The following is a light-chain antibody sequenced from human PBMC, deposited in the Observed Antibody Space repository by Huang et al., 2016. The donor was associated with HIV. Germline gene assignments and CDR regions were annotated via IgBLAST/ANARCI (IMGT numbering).Light chain of an antibody. CDR1: QRVSNSY. Sequence: EIVLTQSPGTLYLSPGERATLSCRASQRVSNSYLDWYQQKPGQPPRLLIYGASSSATGIPDRFRGSGSGTDFTLTTSRLEPEDFAVYYCQQYGMSPRTFGQGTKLEIK. V-gene: IGKV3-20*01. CDR3: QQYGMSPRT. J-gene: IGKJ2*01. CDR2: GAS.